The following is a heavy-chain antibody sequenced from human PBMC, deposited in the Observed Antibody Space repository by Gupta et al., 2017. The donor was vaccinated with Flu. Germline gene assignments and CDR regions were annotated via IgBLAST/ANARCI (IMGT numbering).Heavy chain of an antibody. J-gene: IGHJ3*02. V-gene: IGHV4-4*09. Sequence: GSTNYNPSLKSRVTISVDTSKNQFSLKLSSVTAADTAVYYCARWLWSSSGWPPVHHDAFDIWGQGTMVTVSS. D-gene: IGHD6-19*01. CDR3: ARWLWSSSGWPPVHHDAFDI. CDR2: GST.